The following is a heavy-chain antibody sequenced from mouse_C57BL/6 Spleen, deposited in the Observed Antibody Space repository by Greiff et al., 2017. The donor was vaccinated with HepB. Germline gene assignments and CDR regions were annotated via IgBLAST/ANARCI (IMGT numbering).Heavy chain of an antibody. CDR3: ARSGSSYLYFDY. Sequence: QVQLKQPGAELVKPGASVKLSCKASGYTFTSYWMQWVKQRPGQGLEWIGEIDPSDSYTNYNQKFKGKATLTVDTSSSTAYMQLSSLTSEDSAVYYCARSGSSYLYFDYWGQGTTLTVSS. J-gene: IGHJ2*01. CDR2: IDPSDSYT. D-gene: IGHD1-1*01. V-gene: IGHV1-50*01. CDR1: GYTFTSYW.